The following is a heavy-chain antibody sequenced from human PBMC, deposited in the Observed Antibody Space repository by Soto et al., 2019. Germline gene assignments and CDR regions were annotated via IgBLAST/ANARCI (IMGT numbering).Heavy chain of an antibody. Sequence: PGGSLRLSCAASGFTFSSYSMNRVRQAPGKGLEWVSYISSYSSTIYYADSVKGRFTISRDNAKNSLYLQMNSLRAEDTAVYFCARDHSSGWYVGAFDIWGQGTMVTVSS. CDR3: ARDHSSGWYVGAFDI. D-gene: IGHD6-19*01. V-gene: IGHV3-48*01. CDR1: GFTFSSYS. CDR2: ISSYSSTI. J-gene: IGHJ3*02.